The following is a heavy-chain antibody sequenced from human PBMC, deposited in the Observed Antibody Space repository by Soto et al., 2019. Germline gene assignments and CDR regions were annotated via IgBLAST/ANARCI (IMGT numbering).Heavy chain of an antibody. D-gene: IGHD4-17*01. CDR2: INAGNGRT. Sequence: QVQVVQSGAEVKKPGASVQVSCKASGYSFPRATMHWVRQAPGDRPEWMGWINAGNGRTKYSKKFQGRVTFSRGTSADTSYMEMSSLTSEDTAVYYCGFGDYDEWLNPWGQGTLVTVSP. CDR3: GFGDYDEWLNP. V-gene: IGHV1-3*01. CDR1: GYSFPRAT. J-gene: IGHJ5*02.